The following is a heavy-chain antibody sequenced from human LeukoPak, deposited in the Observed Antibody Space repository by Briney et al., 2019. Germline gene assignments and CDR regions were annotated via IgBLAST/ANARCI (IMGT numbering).Heavy chain of an antibody. CDR1: GFTFSSYG. D-gene: IGHD3-22*01. V-gene: IGHV3-30*03. Sequence: GRSLRLSCAASGFTFSSYGMHWVRQAPGKGLEWVAVISYDGSNKYYADSVKGRFTISRDNAKNSLYLQMNSLRAEDTAVYYCARDPASYDSSRYFDYWGQGTLVTVSS. CDR3: ARDPASYDSSRYFDY. CDR2: ISYDGSNK. J-gene: IGHJ4*02.